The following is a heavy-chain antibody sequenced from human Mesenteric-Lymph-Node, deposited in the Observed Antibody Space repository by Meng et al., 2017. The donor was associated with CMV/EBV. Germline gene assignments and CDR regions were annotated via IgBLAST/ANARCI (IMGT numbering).Heavy chain of an antibody. CDR3: ARDPFDYRCDS. J-gene: IGHJ5*01. CDR1: G. D-gene: IGHD4-11*01. V-gene: IGHV1-18*04. Sequence: GIRRARRAPGQGLEWMGWSSDTTGGTNEEQKIKGRVNITTDTLKSTVYMQLRNVKADDTAVYYGARDPFDYRCDSWGQGTLVTVSS. CDR2: SSDTTGGT.